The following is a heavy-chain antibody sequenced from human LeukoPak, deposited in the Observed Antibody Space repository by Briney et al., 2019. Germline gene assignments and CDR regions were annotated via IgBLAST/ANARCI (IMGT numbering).Heavy chain of an antibody. J-gene: IGHJ3*02. V-gene: IGHV4-59*01. CDR2: IYYSGST. CDR1: GGSISSYY. Sequence: PSETLSLTCTVSGGSISSYYWSWIRQPPGKGLEWIGYIYYSGSTNYNPSLKSRVTISVDTSKNQFSLKLSSVTAADTAVYYCARVYCSSTSRYFAFDIWGQGTMVTVSS. CDR3: ARVYCSSTSRYFAFDI. D-gene: IGHD2-2*01.